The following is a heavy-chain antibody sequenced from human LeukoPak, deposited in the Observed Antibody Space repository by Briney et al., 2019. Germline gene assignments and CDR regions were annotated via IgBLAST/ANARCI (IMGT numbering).Heavy chain of an antibody. CDR3: ARHSSLRSPFDY. J-gene: IGHJ4*02. CDR2: IYYGGSA. Sequence: PSETLSMTCTVSGGSISNTSYSWGWIRRPPGKGLEWIGSIYYGGSACYNPSLNSRDTIAVDTSKDQCSLSLSSVTATDTAVYYCARHSSLRSPFDYWGRGTLVTVSS. V-gene: IGHV4-39*01. CDR1: GGSISNTSYS. D-gene: IGHD2-2*01.